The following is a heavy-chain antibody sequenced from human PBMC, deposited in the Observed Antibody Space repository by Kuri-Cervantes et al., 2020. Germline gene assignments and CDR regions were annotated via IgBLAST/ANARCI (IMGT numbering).Heavy chain of an antibody. D-gene: IGHD2-2*01. Sequence: GEPLILTCAASVFTFSSYGMHWVRQAPGKGLEWVAVIWYDGSNKYYADSVKGRFTISRDNSKNTLYLQMNSLRAEDTAVYYCARPTILGYCSSTSCYRSLAEYFQHWGQGTLVTVSS. CDR3: ARPTILGYCSSTSCYRSLAEYFQH. CDR2: IWYDGSNK. CDR1: VFTFSSYG. J-gene: IGHJ1*01. V-gene: IGHV3-30*19.